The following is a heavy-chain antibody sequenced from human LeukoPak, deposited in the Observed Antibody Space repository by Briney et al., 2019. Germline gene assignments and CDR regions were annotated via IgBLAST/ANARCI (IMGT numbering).Heavy chain of an antibody. V-gene: IGHV3-21*01. J-gene: IGHJ4*02. CDR1: GFSFSSYS. D-gene: IGHD3-9*01. CDR2: LSGGNSYV. CDR3: VRRSILTGYPIDY. Sequence: GGSLRLSCVASGFSFSSYSMNWVRQAPGKGLEWVSSLSGGNSYVDYAESVKGRFTISRDNAKNSLYLQMNSLRAGDTAMYYCVRRSILTGYPIDYWGQGTLVTVSS.